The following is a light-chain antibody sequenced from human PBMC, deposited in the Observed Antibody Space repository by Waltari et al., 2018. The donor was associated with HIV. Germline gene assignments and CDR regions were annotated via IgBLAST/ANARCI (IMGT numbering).Light chain of an antibody. V-gene: IGLV1-40*01. CDR2: ATI. CDR3: QSYDSSLTMV. J-gene: IGLJ2*01. Sequence: QSVLTPPPSVSGAPGQRVTISCPAGSSNIGAGYDVHWSQRLPGTAPKLLIFATINRPSGVPDRFSGSSSGTSASLAITGLQAEDEADYYCQSYDSSLTMVFGGGTKVTVL. CDR1: SSNIGAGYD.